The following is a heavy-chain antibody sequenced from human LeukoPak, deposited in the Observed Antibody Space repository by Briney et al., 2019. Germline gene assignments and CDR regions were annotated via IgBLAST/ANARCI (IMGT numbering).Heavy chain of an antibody. V-gene: IGHV3-33*08. D-gene: IGHD6-13*01. Sequence: SGGSLRLSCAASGFTFSSYAMHGVRQAPGKGLEWVAVIWYDGSDKYYAESVKGRFTISRDNSKNTLYLQMNSLRAEDTAVYYCARDRYTSSWRTMDYWGQGTLVTVSS. CDR1: GFTFSSYA. CDR3: ARDRYTSSWRTMDY. CDR2: IWYDGSDK. J-gene: IGHJ4*02.